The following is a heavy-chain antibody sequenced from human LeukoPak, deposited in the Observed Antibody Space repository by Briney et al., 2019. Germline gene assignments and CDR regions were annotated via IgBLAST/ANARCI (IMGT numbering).Heavy chain of an antibody. CDR1: GFTVSSNY. CDR2: IYSGGST. D-gene: IGHD3-22*01. CDR3: ARSTMIVGEQNWFDP. V-gene: IGHV3-66*01. J-gene: IGHJ5*02. Sequence: PGGSLRPSCAASGFTVSSNYMSWVRQAPGKGLEWVSVIYSGGSTYYADSVKGRFTISRDNSKNTLYLQMNSLRAEDTAVYYCARSTMIVGEQNWFDPWGQGTLVTVSS.